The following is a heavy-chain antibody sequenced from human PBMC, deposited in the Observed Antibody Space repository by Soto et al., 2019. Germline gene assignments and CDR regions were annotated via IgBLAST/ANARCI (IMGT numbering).Heavy chain of an antibody. D-gene: IGHD3-16*01. CDR2: IYYSGST. J-gene: IGHJ5*02. CDR3: ARDDYKDGGNNWFDP. Sequence: PSETLSLTCTVSGGSISSGGYYWSWIRQHPGKGLEWIGYIYYSGSTYYNPSLKSRVTISVDKSKNQFSLKLNAVTAADTAVYYCARDDYKDGGNNWFDPWGQGTLVILSS. CDR1: GGSISSGGYY. V-gene: IGHV4-31*03.